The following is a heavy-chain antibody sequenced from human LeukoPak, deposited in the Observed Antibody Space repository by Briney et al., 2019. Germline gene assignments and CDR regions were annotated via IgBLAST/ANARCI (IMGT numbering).Heavy chain of an antibody. Sequence: PSETLSLTCTVSGGSIDSGDDYWSWIRQPAGKGLEFIGRIYRTGSTTSNPSLQDRLTISIDTPKNQFSLQLTSVTAADTAVYYCARESWLSQFWSGYRKGSYYYMDVWGKGTTVTVSS. CDR3: ARESWLSQFWSGYRKGSYYYMDV. CDR1: GGSIDSGDDY. J-gene: IGHJ6*03. V-gene: IGHV4-61*02. D-gene: IGHD3-3*01. CDR2: IYRTGST.